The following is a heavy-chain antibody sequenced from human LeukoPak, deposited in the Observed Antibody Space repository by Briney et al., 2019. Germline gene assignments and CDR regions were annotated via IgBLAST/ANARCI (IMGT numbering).Heavy chain of an antibody. CDR3: ARDDFEYSVHYGMDV. V-gene: IGHV4-4*07. CDR1: GGSISTYY. CDR2: VYRSGNT. J-gene: IGHJ6*02. D-gene: IGHD3-9*01. Sequence: SETLSLTCSVSGGSISTYYWSWIRQPAGKGLEWIGRVYRSGNTNYNPSIKSRVTTSVDTSKNQISLRLRSVTAADTAVYYCARDDFEYSVHYGMDVWGQGTTVTVSS.